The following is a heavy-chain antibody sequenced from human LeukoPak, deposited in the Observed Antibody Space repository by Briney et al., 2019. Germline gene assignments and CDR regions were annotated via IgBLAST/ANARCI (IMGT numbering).Heavy chain of an antibody. J-gene: IGHJ6*02. V-gene: IGHV1-69*13. CDR1: GGTFSSYA. CDR3: ARDLSGPHYGMDV. CDR2: IIPIFGTA. D-gene: IGHD3-9*01. Sequence: GASVKISCKASGGTFSSYAISWVRQAPGQGLEWMGGIIPIFGTANYAQKFQGRVTITADESTSTAYMELSSLRSEDTAVYYCARDLSGPHYGMDVWGQGTTVTVSS.